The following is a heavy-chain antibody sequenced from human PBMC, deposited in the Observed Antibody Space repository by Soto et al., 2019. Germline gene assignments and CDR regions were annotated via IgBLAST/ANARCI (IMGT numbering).Heavy chain of an antibody. J-gene: IGHJ6*02. CDR1: GFTFRNHA. CDR2: IWYDGSNK. Sequence: QVQLVESGGGVVQPGTSLRLSCTTSGFTFRNHAMHWVRQAPGKGLEWVAQIWYDGSNKYYADSVKGRFTISRDNSRNMVDVQMNSLRVEDTAVYYCARDGQQPAPYSLDVWGQGTSVTVSS. CDR3: ARDGQQPAPYSLDV. D-gene: IGHD6-13*01. V-gene: IGHV3-33*01.